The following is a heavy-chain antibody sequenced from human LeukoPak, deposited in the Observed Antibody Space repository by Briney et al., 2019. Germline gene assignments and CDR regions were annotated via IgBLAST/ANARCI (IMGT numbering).Heavy chain of an antibody. CDR3: AELGITMIGGV. CDR1: GFTFSSYE. Sequence: GGSLRLSCAASGFTFSSYEMNWVRRAPGKGLGWVSYISSSGSTIYYADSVEGRFTISRDNAKNSLYLQMNSQRAEDTAVYYCAELGITMIGGVWGKGTTVTISS. D-gene: IGHD3-10*02. V-gene: IGHV3-48*03. CDR2: ISSSGSTI. J-gene: IGHJ6*04.